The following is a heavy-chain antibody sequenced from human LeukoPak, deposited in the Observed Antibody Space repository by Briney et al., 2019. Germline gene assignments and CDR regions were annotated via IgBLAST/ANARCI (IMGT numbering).Heavy chain of an antibody. V-gene: IGHV3-23*01. Sequence: GGSLRLSCAASGFTFSSYAMSWVRQAPGKGLEWVSAISGSGGSTYYADSVKGRFTISRDNSKNTLYLQMNSLRAEDTAVYYCAKGRDYYGSGSPCFDYWGQGTLVTVSS. D-gene: IGHD3-10*01. CDR1: GFTFSSYA. J-gene: IGHJ4*02. CDR3: AKGRDYYGSGSPCFDY. CDR2: ISGSGGST.